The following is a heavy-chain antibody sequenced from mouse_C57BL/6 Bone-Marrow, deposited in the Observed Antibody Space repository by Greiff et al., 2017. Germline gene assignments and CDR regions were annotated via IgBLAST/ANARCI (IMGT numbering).Heavy chain of an antibody. CDR3: ARGWLLHYYAMDY. Sequence: DVKLVESGGGLVKPGGSLKLSCAASGFTFSSYAMSWVRQTPEKRLEWVATISDGGSYTYYPDNVKGRFTISRDNAKNNLYLQMSHLKSEDTAMYYCARGWLLHYYAMDYWGQGTSVTVSS. CDR2: ISDGGSYT. CDR1: GFTFSSYA. J-gene: IGHJ4*01. V-gene: IGHV5-4*03. D-gene: IGHD2-3*01.